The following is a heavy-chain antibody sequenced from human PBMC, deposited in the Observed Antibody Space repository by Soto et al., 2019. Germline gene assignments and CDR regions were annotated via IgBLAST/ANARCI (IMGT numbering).Heavy chain of an antibody. Sequence: GESLKISCKGSGYSFTSYWISWVRQMPGKGLEWMGRIDPSDSYTNYSPSFQGHVTISADKSISTAYLQWSSLKASDTAMYYCASNLETPNYYYYGMDVWGQGTTVTVSS. CDR1: GYSFTSYW. J-gene: IGHJ6*02. V-gene: IGHV5-10-1*01. CDR3: ASNLETPNYYYYGMDV. D-gene: IGHD1-1*01. CDR2: IDPSDSYT.